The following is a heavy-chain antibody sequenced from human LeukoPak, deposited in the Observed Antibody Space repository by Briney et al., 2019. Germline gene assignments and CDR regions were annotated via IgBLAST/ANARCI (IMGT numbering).Heavy chain of an antibody. J-gene: IGHJ6*02. CDR3: ARDQGIAVAGLLYYYGMDV. V-gene: IGHV1-46*01. Sequence: ASVKVSCKASGYTFTSYYLHWVRQPPGQGLEWMGIINPSGGSTSYAQKFQGRVTMTRDTSTSTVYMELSSLRSEDTAVYYCARDQGIAVAGLLYYYGMDVWGQGTTVTVSS. D-gene: IGHD6-19*01. CDR2: INPSGGST. CDR1: GYTFTSYY.